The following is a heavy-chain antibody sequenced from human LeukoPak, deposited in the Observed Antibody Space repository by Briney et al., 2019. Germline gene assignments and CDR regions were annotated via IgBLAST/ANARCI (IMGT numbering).Heavy chain of an antibody. D-gene: IGHD4-17*01. CDR1: GFSLSTYD. CDR2: NGTAGDT. J-gene: IGHJ3*02. V-gene: IGHV3-13*01. CDR3: ARAVTVTTDAFDI. Sequence: PGGSLRLSCAASGFSLSTYDMHWVRQVTGKGLEWVSANGTAGDTYYPDSVKGRFTISRENAKNSLYLQMNSLRAGDTALYYCARAVTVTTDAFDIWGQGTMVTVSS.